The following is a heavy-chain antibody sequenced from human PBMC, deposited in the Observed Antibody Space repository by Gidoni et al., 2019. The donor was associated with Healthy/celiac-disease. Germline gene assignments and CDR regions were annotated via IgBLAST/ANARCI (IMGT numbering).Heavy chain of an antibody. CDR1: GFTVSSNY. V-gene: IGHV3-53*01. Sequence: EVQLVEPGGGLIQPGGSLRLSCAASGFTVSSNYMSWFRQAPGKGLEWVSVLYSGGSTYYADSVKGRFTISRDNSKNTLYLQMNSLRAEDTAVYYCARVPYYDFWSAPAHGMDVWGQGTTVTVSS. CDR3: ARVPYYDFWSAPAHGMDV. D-gene: IGHD3-3*01. J-gene: IGHJ6*02. CDR2: LYSGGST.